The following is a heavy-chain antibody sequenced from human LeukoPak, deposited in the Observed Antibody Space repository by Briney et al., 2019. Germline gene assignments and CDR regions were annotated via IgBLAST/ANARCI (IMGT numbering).Heavy chain of an antibody. CDR1: GGSITTYY. V-gene: IGHV4-59*01. Sequence: SETLSLTCIMSGGSITTYYWSWIRHPPGKGLEWIGYIYYSVSTEYNPSLKSRVTIPVATSMQQFSLKLSSVIAADTAVYYCAREGWLKSFNYNFAYWGQGTLVTVSS. CDR3: AREGWLKSFNYNFAY. D-gene: IGHD5-24*01. CDR2: IYYSVST. J-gene: IGHJ4*02.